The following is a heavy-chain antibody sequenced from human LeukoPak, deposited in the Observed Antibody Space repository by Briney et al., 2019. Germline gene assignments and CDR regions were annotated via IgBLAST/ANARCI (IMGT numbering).Heavy chain of an antibody. J-gene: IGHJ3*02. CDR2: IYHSGST. D-gene: IGHD6-19*01. CDR1: GGSISSSNW. Sequence: SGTPSLTCAVSGGSISSSNWWSWVRQPPGKGLEWIGEIYHSGSTNYNPSLKSRVTISVDKSKNQFSLKLSSVTAADTAVYYCARARGRAVAVAFDIWGQGTMVTVPS. CDR3: ARARGRAVAVAFDI. V-gene: IGHV4-4*02.